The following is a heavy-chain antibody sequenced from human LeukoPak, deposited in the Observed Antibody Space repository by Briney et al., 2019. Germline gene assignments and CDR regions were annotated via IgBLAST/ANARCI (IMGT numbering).Heavy chain of an antibody. J-gene: IGHJ2*01. Sequence: GASVKVSCKASGGTFSSYAISWVRQAPGQGLEWMGGIIPIFGTANYAQKFQGRVTITADESTSTAYMELSSLRSEDTAVYYCAMYSSSWGANWYFDLWGRGTLATVSS. D-gene: IGHD6-13*01. V-gene: IGHV1-69*01. CDR3: AMYSSSWGANWYFDL. CDR1: GGTFSSYA. CDR2: IIPIFGTA.